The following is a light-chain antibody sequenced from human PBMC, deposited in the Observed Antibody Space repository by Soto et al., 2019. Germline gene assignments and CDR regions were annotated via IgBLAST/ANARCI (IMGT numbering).Light chain of an antibody. CDR3: QQYGSSPT. V-gene: IGKV3-20*01. J-gene: IGKJ4*01. CDR2: DAS. CDR1: QSVSSSY. Sequence: EIVLTQSPGTLSLSPGERATLSCRASQSVSSSYLAWYQKKPGQAPRLLIYDASSRATGIPDRFSGSGSGTDFTITISRLEPEDFGVYYCQQYGSSPTFGGGTKVEIK.